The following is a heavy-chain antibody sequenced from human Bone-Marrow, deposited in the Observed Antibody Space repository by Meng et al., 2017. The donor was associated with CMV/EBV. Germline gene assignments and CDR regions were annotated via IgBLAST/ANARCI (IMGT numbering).Heavy chain of an antibody. CDR1: GGSVTSGSYY. J-gene: IGHJ3*02. D-gene: IGHD1-7*01. V-gene: IGHV4-31*03. Sequence: SETLSLTCTVSGGSVTSGSYYWSWIRQHPGKGLEWIGYIYYSGSTYYNPSLKSRVTISVDTSKNQFSLKLSSVTAADTAVYYCASSITGTTSAFDIWGQGTMVTVSS. CDR3: ASSITGTTSAFDI. CDR2: IYYSGST.